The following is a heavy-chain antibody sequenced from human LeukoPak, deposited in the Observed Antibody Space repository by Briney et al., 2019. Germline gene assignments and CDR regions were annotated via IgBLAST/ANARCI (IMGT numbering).Heavy chain of an antibody. D-gene: IGHD6-13*01. J-gene: IGHJ4*02. CDR2: IYHSGST. V-gene: IGHV4-4*02. CDR1: GGSISSSNW. CDR3: ARVVSSSWPLYFDY. Sequence: SETLSLTCAVSGGSISSSNWWSWVRQPPGKGLEWIGEIYHSGSTYYNPSLKSRVTISVDKSKNQFSLKLSSVTAADTAVYYCARVVSSSWPLYFDYWGQGTLVTVSS.